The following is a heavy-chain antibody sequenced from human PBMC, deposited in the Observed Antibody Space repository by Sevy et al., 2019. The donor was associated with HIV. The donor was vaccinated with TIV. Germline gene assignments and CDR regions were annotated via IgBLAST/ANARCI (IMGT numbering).Heavy chain of an antibody. CDR2: ISSYNVKT. CDR3: ARWGGYYYDSSGLQGAYLDY. V-gene: IGHV1-18*01. Sequence: ASVKVSCKTSGYTFFNYGITWVRQAPGQGLEWMGWISSYNVKTNYAQKLQGRLTMTTDTSTSTAYMELRGLRSDDTAVYYCARWGGYYYDSSGLQGAYLDYWGQGTLVTVSS. CDR1: GYTFFNYG. D-gene: IGHD3-22*01. J-gene: IGHJ4*02.